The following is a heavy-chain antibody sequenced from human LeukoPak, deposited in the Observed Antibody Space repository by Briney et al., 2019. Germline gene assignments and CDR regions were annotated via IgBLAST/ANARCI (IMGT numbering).Heavy chain of an antibody. CDR3: AKVLVLVSANRYYFDY. V-gene: IGHV3-23*01. CDR1: GFTFSSYA. D-gene: IGHD2-15*01. Sequence: GGSLRLSCAVSGFTFSSYAMSWVRQAPGKGLEWVSAISGSGGSTYYADSVKGRFTISRDNSKNTLYLQMNSLRAEDTAVYYCAKVLVLVSANRYYFDYWGQGTLVTVSS. J-gene: IGHJ4*02. CDR2: ISGSGGST.